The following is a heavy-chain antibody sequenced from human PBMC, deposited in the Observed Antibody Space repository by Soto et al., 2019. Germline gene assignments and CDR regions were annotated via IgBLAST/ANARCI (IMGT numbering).Heavy chain of an antibody. Sequence: QVQLVQSGAEVKKPGASVKISCKASGYSFTSQYVHWVRQAPGQGLEWMGIINPNGGSTTYAQKYPGGAARHKTPAPAQAQKGGGSLTTEETAVFYGAREKGLGPGGGGTEPLDIWGQGTMVTVAS. D-gene: IGHD3-16*01. J-gene: IGHJ3*02. CDR3: AREKGLGPGGGGTEPLDI. CDR2: INPNGGST. CDR1: GYSFTSQY. V-gene: IGHV1-46*01.